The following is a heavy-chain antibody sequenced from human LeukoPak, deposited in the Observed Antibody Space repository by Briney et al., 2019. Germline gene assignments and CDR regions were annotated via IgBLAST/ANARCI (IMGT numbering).Heavy chain of an antibody. J-gene: IGHJ4*02. CDR3: ARDGYSSGWYVRGFDY. CDR1: GGTFSSYA. Sequence: SVKVSCKASGGTFSSYAISWVRQAPGQGLEWMGRVIPIFGTANYAQKFQGRVSIITDESTSTAYRELSSLRSEDTAVYYWARDGYSSGWYVRGFDYWGQGTLVTVSS. D-gene: IGHD6-19*01. CDR2: VIPIFGTA. V-gene: IGHV1-69*05.